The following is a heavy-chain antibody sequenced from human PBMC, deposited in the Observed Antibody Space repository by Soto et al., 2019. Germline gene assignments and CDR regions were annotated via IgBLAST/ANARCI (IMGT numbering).Heavy chain of an antibody. CDR3: ARDRPVVASNAFDI. D-gene: IGHD2-15*01. V-gene: IGHV3-21*01. CDR2: ISSSSSYI. CDR1: GFTFSSYI. J-gene: IGHJ3*02. Sequence: PGGSLRLSCAASGFTFSSYIMNWVRQSPGKGLEWVSSISSSSSYIYYADSVKGRFTISRDNAKNSLYLQMNSLRAEDTAVYYCARDRPVVASNAFDIWGQGTMVTVSS.